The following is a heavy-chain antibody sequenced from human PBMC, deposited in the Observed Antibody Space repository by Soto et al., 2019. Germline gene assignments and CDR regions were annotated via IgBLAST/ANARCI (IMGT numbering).Heavy chain of an antibody. CDR3: AKLEFGDILTGYYKDYYYGMDV. CDR2: ISGSGGST. D-gene: IGHD3-9*01. Sequence: GGSLRLSCSASGFTFSSSAMSWVRQAPGEGLEWVSAISGSGGSTYYADSVKGRFTISRDNSKNTLYLQMNSLRAEDTAVYYCAKLEFGDILTGYYKDYYYGMDVWGQGNTVTVSS. V-gene: IGHV3-23*01. J-gene: IGHJ6*02. CDR1: GFTFSSSA.